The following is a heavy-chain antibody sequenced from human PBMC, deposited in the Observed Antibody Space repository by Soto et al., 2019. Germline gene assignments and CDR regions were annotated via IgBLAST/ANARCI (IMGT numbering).Heavy chain of an antibody. CDR1: GGSISSYY. D-gene: IGHD5-18*01. J-gene: IGHJ4*02. CDR2: IYYSGST. V-gene: IGHV4-59*08. Sequence: SETLSLTCTVSGGSISSYYWSWIRQPPGKGLEWIGYIYYSGSTYYNPSLKSRVTISVDTSKNQFSLKLSSVTAADTAVYYCARRRLYSYGPFDYWGQGTLVTVSS. CDR3: ARRRLYSYGPFDY.